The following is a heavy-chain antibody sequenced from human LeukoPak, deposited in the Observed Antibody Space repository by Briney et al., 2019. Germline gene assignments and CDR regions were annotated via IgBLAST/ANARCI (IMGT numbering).Heavy chain of an antibody. CDR2: ISYDGSNK. V-gene: IGHV3-30*04. CDR3: ARSYHHRRPDSSGYYLEHFDY. D-gene: IGHD3-22*01. CDR1: GFTYSSYA. Sequence: GGSLRLSCAASGFTYSSYAMHWVRQAPGKGLAGVGVISYDGSNKYYADSVKGRFTISRDNSKNTLYLQMNSLRAEDTAVYYCARSYHHRRPDSSGYYLEHFDYWGQGALVTVSS. J-gene: IGHJ4*02.